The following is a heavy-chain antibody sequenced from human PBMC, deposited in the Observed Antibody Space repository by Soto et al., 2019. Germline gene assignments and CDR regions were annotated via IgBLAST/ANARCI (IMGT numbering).Heavy chain of an antibody. V-gene: IGHV1-8*01. CDR3: ATANTVGRRHYYYYGMDV. Sequence: ASVKVSCKASGYTFTSYDINWVRQATGQGLEWMGWMNPNSGNTGYAQKFQGRVTMTRNTSISTAYMELSSLRSEDTAVYYCATANTVGRRHYYYYGMDVWGQGTTVTVSS. CDR1: GYTFTSYD. CDR2: MNPNSGNT. J-gene: IGHJ6*02. D-gene: IGHD4-17*01.